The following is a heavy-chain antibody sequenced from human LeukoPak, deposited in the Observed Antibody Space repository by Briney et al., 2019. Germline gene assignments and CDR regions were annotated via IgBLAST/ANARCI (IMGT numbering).Heavy chain of an antibody. CDR2: IYTSGST. J-gene: IGHJ5*02. V-gene: IGHV4-4*07. D-gene: IGHD6-19*01. Sequence: SETLSLTCTVSGGSISSYYWSWIRQPAGKGLEWIGRIYTSGSTNYNPSLKSRVTMSVDTSKNQFSLKLSSVTAADTAVYYCARSPLYSSGWYVNWFDPWGQGTLSPSPQ. CDR1: GGSISSYY. CDR3: ARSPLYSSGWYVNWFDP.